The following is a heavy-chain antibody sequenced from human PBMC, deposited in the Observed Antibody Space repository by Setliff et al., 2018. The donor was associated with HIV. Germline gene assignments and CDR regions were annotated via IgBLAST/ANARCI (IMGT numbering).Heavy chain of an antibody. CDR3: ASGYRYGAFDY. D-gene: IGHD5-18*01. V-gene: IGHV4-59*01. CDR2: VHYSGST. J-gene: IGHJ4*02. Sequence: LSLTCTVSGLSMSYNYWTWIRQSPGKGLEWIGYVHYSGSTRYNPSLKSRVTISVDTSKKKFSLKLTSMTATDTAVYYCASGYRYGAFDYWGQGTLVTVSS. CDR1: GLSMSYNY.